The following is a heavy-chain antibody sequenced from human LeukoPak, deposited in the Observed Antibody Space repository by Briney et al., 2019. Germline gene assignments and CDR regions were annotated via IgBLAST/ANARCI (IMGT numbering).Heavy chain of an antibody. Sequence: SETLSLTCTVSGGSISSYYWGWIRQPPGKGLEWIGSIYHSGSTYYNPSLKSRVTISVDTSKNQFSLKLSSVTAADTAVYYCARLIPYDFWSGYYRGWFDPWGQGTLVTVSS. V-gene: IGHV4-38-2*02. CDR1: GGSISSYY. CDR2: IYHSGST. J-gene: IGHJ5*02. CDR3: ARLIPYDFWSGYYRGWFDP. D-gene: IGHD3-3*01.